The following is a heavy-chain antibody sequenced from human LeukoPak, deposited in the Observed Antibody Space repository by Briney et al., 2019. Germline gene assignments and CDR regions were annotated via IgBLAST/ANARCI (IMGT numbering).Heavy chain of an antibody. Sequence: GASVKVSCKTSGYPFTSYDINWVRQATGQGLEWMGWMNPNSGDTGYAQKFQGRVTMTRDTSTSTVYMELSSLRSEDTAVYYCARTGYCSSTSCHLGYYYGMDVWGQGTTVTVSS. V-gene: IGHV1-8*01. D-gene: IGHD2-2*01. CDR1: GYPFTSYD. CDR3: ARTGYCSSTSCHLGYYYGMDV. CDR2: MNPNSGDT. J-gene: IGHJ6*02.